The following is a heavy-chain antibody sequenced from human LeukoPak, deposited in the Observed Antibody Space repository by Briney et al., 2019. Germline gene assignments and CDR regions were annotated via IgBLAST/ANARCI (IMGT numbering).Heavy chain of an antibody. CDR3: AKGCCSGGSCCFDI. CDR1: GFTFSSYG. D-gene: IGHD2-15*01. Sequence: GRSLRLSCAASGFTFSSYGMHWVRQAPGKGLEWVAVIWYDGSNKYYADSVKGRFTISRDNSKNTLYLQMNSLRAEDTAVYYCAKGCCSGGSCCFDIWGQGTMVTVSS. V-gene: IGHV3-33*06. CDR2: IWYDGSNK. J-gene: IGHJ3*02.